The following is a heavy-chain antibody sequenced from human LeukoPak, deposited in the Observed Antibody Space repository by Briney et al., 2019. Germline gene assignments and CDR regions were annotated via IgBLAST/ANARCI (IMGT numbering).Heavy chain of an antibody. D-gene: IGHD3-22*01. CDR3: ARGGGHYDSSGYYVAWGY. V-gene: IGHV3-30*04. J-gene: IGHJ4*02. Sequence: PGGSLRLSCAASGFTFSRYAMQWVRQAPGRGREGGAVISYDGSNKYYADSVKGRFTVSRDNSKNTLYLQMNSLSAEDTAVYYCARGGGHYDSSGYYVAWGYWGQGTLVTVSS. CDR2: ISYDGSNK. CDR1: GFTFSRYA.